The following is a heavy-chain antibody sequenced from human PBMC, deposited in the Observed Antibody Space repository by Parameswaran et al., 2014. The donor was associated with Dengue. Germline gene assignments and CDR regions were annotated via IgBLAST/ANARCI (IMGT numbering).Heavy chain of an antibody. CDR3: ATSRVCGGDCYPFDY. J-gene: IGHJ4*02. CDR2: IYYSGCT. V-gene: IGHV4-31*02. D-gene: IGHD2-21*02. Sequence: WIRQPPGKGLEWIGYIYYSGCTYYNPSLKSRVTISVDTSKNQFSLKLSSVTAADTAVYYCATSRVCGGDCYPFDYWGQGTLVTVSS.